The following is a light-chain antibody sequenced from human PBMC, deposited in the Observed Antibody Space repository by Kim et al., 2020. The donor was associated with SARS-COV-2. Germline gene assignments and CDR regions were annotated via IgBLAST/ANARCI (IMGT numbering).Light chain of an antibody. CDR1: KLGDKY. J-gene: IGLJ2*01. Sequence: VSRGQTASITCSGDKLGDKYACWYQQKPGQSPVLVIYQDSKRPSGIPERFSGSNSGNTATLTISGTQAMDEADYYCQAWDSSTVVFGGGTQLTVL. CDR3: QAWDSSTVV. CDR2: QDS. V-gene: IGLV3-1*01.